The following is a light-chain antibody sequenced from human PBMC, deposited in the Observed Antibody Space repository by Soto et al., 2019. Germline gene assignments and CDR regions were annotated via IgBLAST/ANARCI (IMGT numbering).Light chain of an antibody. CDR1: QGVSRY. CDR2: AAS. CDR3: QQLNTYPVT. V-gene: IGKV1-9*01. Sequence: IQLTQSPSSLSASVGDSVTITCRASQGVSRYLSWYQQKPGRAPILLISAASTLQSGVPARFSGSGSGTDFTLSITSLQPEDFATYYCQQLNTYPVTFGGGTQVEIK. J-gene: IGKJ4*01.